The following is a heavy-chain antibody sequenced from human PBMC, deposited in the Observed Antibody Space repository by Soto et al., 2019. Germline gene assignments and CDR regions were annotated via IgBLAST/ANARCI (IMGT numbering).Heavy chain of an antibody. J-gene: IGHJ3*02. D-gene: IGHD3-22*01. CDR3: AKDLMIVVARDAFDI. CDR2: ISGSGGST. Sequence: RISCAASVFPFSSYAMSWVRQAPGKGLEWVSAISGSGGSTYYADSVKGRFTISRDNSKNTLYLQMNSLRAEDTAVYYCAKDLMIVVARDAFDIWGQGTMVTVPS. CDR1: VFPFSSYA. V-gene: IGHV3-23*01.